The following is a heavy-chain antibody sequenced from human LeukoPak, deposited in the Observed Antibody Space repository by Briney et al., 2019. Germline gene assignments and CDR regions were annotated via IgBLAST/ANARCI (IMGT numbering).Heavy chain of an antibody. CDR3: AKVPHYSSSWYGPLDYFDY. CDR1: GFTFSSYG. D-gene: IGHD6-13*01. Sequence: GGSLRLSCAASGFTFSSYGMSWVRQAPGKGLEWVSAISGSGGSTYYADSVKGRFTISRDNSKNTLYLQMNSLRAEDTAVYYCAKVPHYSSSWYGPLDYFDYWGQGTLVTVSS. V-gene: IGHV3-23*01. CDR2: ISGSGGST. J-gene: IGHJ4*02.